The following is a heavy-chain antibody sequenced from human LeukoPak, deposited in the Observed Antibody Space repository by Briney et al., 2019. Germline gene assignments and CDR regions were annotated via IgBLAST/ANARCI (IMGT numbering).Heavy chain of an antibody. D-gene: IGHD3-10*01. V-gene: IGHV4-59*01. Sequence: SETLSLTCTVSGGSISSYYWGWIRQPPGKGLEWIGYIYYSGSTNYNPSLKSRVTISVDTFQNQFPLELRSVTAADTAVYYCARGGYYGLGSDFRFDPWGQGTLVTVSS. CDR1: GGSISSYY. CDR3: ARGGYYGLGSDFRFDP. J-gene: IGHJ5*02. CDR2: IYYSGST.